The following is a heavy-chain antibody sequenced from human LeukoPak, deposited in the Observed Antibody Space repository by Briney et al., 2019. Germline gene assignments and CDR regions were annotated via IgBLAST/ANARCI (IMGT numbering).Heavy chain of an antibody. CDR1: GYTFTSYY. CDR3: ARGYYYDFWSGAPTPPRFDY. CDR2: INPSGGST. V-gene: IGHV1-46*01. D-gene: IGHD3-3*01. J-gene: IGHJ4*02. Sequence: GASVKVSCKASGYTFTSYYMHWVRQAPGQGLEWMGIINPSGGSTSYAQKFQGRVTMTRDTSTSTVYMELSSLRSEDTAVYYCARGYYYDFWSGAPTPPRFDYWGQGTLVTASS.